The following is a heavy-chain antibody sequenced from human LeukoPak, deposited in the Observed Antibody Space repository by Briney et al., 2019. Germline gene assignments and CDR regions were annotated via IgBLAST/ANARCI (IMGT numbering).Heavy chain of an antibody. Sequence: PSETLSLTCTVSGGSISSYYWSWIRQPPGKGLEWLGYIYYSGSTNYNPSLKSRVTISVDTSKNQFSLKLSSVTAADTAVYYCASYGRGPGSPSYVAAAANWFDPWGQGTLVTVSS. CDR3: ASYGRGPGSPSYVAAAANWFDP. J-gene: IGHJ5*02. CDR2: IYYSGST. CDR1: GGSISSYY. V-gene: IGHV4-59*01. D-gene: IGHD6-13*01.